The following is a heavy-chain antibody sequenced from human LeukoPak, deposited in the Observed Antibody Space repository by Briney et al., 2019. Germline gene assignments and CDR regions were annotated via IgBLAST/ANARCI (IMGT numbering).Heavy chain of an antibody. CDR3: ARDARLYDSSGYYLDY. J-gene: IGHJ4*02. V-gene: IGHV3-30-3*01. CDR1: GFTFSSYA. D-gene: IGHD3-22*01. CDR2: ISYDGSNE. Sequence: GGSLRLSCAASGFTFSSYAMHWVRQAPGKGLEWVAVISYDGSNEYYADSVKGRFTISRDNSKNTLYLQMNSLRAEDTAVYYCARDARLYDSSGYYLDYWGQGTLVTVSS.